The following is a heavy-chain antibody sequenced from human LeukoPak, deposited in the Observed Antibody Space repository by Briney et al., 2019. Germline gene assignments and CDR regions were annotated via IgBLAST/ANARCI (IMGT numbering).Heavy chain of an antibody. CDR1: GFTFSNYA. D-gene: IGHD6-13*01. CDR3: AKEVEQLGAFDS. V-gene: IGHV3-23*01. J-gene: IGHJ4*02. Sequence: GGSLRLSCAASGFTFSNYAMTWVRQGPGKGLEWVSTVSGSGGTTNYEDSVKGRFTISRDNSRNTLYLQMNRLRAEDTAVYYCAKEVEQLGAFDSWGQGTLVTVSS. CDR2: VSGSGGTT.